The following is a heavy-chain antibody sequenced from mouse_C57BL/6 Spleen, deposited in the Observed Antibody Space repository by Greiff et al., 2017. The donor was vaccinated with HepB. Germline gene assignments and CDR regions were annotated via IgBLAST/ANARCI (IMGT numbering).Heavy chain of an antibody. CDR1: GYSFTDYN. CDR3: ARSREYDEWDFYV. Sequence: VQLQQSGPELVKPGASVKISCKASGYSFTDYNMNWVKQSNGKSLEWIGVINPNYGTTSYNQKFKGKATLTVDQSSSTSYMQRNSLTSEDSAFYYCARSREYDEWDFYVCGTGTTVTASS. J-gene: IGHJ1*03. V-gene: IGHV1-39*01. D-gene: IGHD2-14*01. CDR2: INPNYGTT.